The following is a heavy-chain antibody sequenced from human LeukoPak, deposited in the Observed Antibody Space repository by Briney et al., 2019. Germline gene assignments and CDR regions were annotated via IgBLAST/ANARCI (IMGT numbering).Heavy chain of an antibody. V-gene: IGHV3-9*01. CDR3: AKGPHYYDSSGPAGELDY. D-gene: IGHD3-22*01. CDR1: GFTFDDYA. Sequence: PGRSLRLFCAASGFTFDDYAMHWVRQAPGKGLEWVSGISWNSGSIGYADSVKGRFTISRDNAKNSLYLQMNSLRAEDTALYYCAKGPHYYDSSGPAGELDYWGQGTLVTVSS. J-gene: IGHJ4*02. CDR2: ISWNSGSI.